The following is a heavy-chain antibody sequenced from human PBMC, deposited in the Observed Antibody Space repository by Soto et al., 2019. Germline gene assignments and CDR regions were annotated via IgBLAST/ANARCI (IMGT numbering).Heavy chain of an antibody. J-gene: IGHJ3*02. D-gene: IGHD6-13*01. CDR1: GGSISSYY. CDR3: ASGTIAAALDAFDI. Sequence: PSETLSLTCTVSGGSISSYYWSWIRQPPGKGLEWIGYIYYSGSTNYNPSLKSRVTTSVDTSKNQFSLKLSSVTAADTAVYYCASGTIAAALDAFDIWGQGTMVTVSS. CDR2: IYYSGST. V-gene: IGHV4-59*08.